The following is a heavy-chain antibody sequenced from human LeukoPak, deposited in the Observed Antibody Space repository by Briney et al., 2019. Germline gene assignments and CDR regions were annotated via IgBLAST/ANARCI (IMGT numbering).Heavy chain of an antibody. D-gene: IGHD2-2*01. CDR1: GFTFRMYA. Sequence: GGSLRLSCAASGFTFRMYAMSWIRQAPGKGLEWVSSISGSGDNTYYADSVKGRFTISRDNSKNTLYLKMNSMRAEDTAVYYCAKDLGVGGYCSSTSCVGYAFDIWGQGTMVTVSS. CDR2: ISGSGDNT. CDR3: AKDLGVGGYCSSTSCVGYAFDI. V-gene: IGHV3-23*01. J-gene: IGHJ3*02.